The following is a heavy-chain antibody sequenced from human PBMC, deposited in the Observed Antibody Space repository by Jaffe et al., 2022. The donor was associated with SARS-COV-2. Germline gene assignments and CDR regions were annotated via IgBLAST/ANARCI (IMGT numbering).Heavy chain of an antibody. CDR3: TTSIMTLGHDAFDI. Sequence: EVQLVESGGGLVKPGGSLRLSCAASGFTFSNAWMSWVRQAPGKGLEWVGRIKSKTDGGTTDYAAPVKGRFTISRDDSKNTLYLQMNSLKTEDTAVYYCTTSIMTLGHDAFDIWGQGTMVTVSS. D-gene: IGHD6-6*01. CDR1: GFTFSNAW. CDR2: IKSKTDGGTT. V-gene: IGHV3-15*01. J-gene: IGHJ3*02.